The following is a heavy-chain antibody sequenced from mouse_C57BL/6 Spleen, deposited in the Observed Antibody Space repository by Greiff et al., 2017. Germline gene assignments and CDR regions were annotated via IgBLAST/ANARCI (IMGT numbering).Heavy chain of an antibody. CDR1: GFNIKDDY. D-gene: IGHD2-4*01. V-gene: IGHV14-4*01. J-gene: IGHJ2*01. CDR2: IHPENGDT. CDR3: STGYDDEVY. Sequence: VQLQQSGAELVRPGASVKLSCTASGFNIKDDYMHWVKQRPEQGLEWIGWIHPENGDTEYASKFQGKATITADTSSNTAYLQLSSLTSEDTAVYYCSTGYDDEVYWGQGTTLTVSS.